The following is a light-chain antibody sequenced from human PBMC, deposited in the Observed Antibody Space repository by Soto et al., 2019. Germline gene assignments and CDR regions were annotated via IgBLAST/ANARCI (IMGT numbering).Light chain of an antibody. Sequence: EIVLTQSPGTLSLSPGERATLSCRASQNIDGNFLVWHQQKPGQAPRLLINAAFTRATGIPDRFSGSGSGTDFTLTISRLEPEDFAVYYCQQYDNWPLTFGGGTKVDIK. CDR1: QNIDGNF. J-gene: IGKJ4*01. V-gene: IGKV3-20*01. CDR3: QQYDNWPLT. CDR2: AAF.